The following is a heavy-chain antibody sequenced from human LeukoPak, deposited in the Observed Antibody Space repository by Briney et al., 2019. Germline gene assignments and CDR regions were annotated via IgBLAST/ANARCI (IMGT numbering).Heavy chain of an antibody. J-gene: IGHJ3*02. Sequence: SETLSLTCTVSGYFIRNGYNWGWIRLSPGKGLEWLGSIYQSGSTYDNPSLKSRVSLSIHTSKNQFSLNLTSVTAADKAGDYCARAGIVGVKNAFDTWGQGTMVTVSS. D-gene: IGHD1-26*01. CDR3: ARAGIVGVKNAFDT. V-gene: IGHV4-38-2*02. CDR1: GYFIRNGYN. CDR2: IYQSGST.